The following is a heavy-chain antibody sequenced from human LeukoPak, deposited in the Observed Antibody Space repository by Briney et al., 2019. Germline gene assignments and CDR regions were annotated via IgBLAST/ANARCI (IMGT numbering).Heavy chain of an antibody. CDR1: GFTFDDYA. D-gene: IGHD2-21*02. J-gene: IGHJ4*02. CDR2: ISGSGGST. CDR3: AKLGVDYYFDY. V-gene: IGHV3-23*01. Sequence: PGGSLRLSCAASGFTFDDYAMHWVRQAPGKGLEWVSAISGSGGSTYYADSVKGRFTISRDNSKNTLYLQMNGLRAEDTAVYYCAKLGVDYYFDYWGQGTLVTVSS.